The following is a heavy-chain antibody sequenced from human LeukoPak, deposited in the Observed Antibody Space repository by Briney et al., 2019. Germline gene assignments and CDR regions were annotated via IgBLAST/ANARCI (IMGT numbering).Heavy chain of an antibody. V-gene: IGHV1-8*01. Sequence: ASVKVSCKASGYTFTSYDINWVRQATGQGLEWMGWMNPSSGNTGYAQKFQGRVSMTRDTSISTAYTELSSLRSEDTAVYYCARGPVEAVFGVSTEDWGQGTTVTVSS. CDR1: GYTFTSYD. D-gene: IGHD3-10*02. CDR3: ARGPVEAVFGVSTED. J-gene: IGHJ6*02. CDR2: MNPSSGNT.